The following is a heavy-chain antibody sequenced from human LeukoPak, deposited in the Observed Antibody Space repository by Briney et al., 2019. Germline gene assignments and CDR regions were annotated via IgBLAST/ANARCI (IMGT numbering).Heavy chain of an antibody. D-gene: IGHD1-14*01. CDR3: ASQRFIRNQTPFN. V-gene: IGHV3-30*04. CDR1: GFTFDDYA. CDR2: ISYDGSNK. Sequence: PGGSLRLSCAASGFTFDDYAMHWVRQAPGKGLEWVAVISYDGSNKYYADSVKGRFTISRDNSKNTLYLQMNSLRAEDTAVYYCASQRFIRNQTPFNWGQGTLVTVSS. J-gene: IGHJ4*02.